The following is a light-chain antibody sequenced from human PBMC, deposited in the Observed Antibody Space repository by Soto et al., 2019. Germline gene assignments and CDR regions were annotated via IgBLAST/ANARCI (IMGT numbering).Light chain of an antibody. J-gene: IGLJ1*01. CDR1: DISGYNY. CDR3: STSHV. CDR2: EVS. V-gene: IGLV2-14*01. Sequence: QSALTQPASVSGSPGQSITISCTGSDISGYNYVSWYQQYPGKAPKLMIYEVSNRPSGVSHRFSGSKSGNTAFLTISGLQAEDEADYYCSTSHVFATGTKLTVL.